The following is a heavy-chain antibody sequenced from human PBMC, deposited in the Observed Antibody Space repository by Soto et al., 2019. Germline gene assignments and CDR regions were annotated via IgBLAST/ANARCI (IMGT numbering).Heavy chain of an antibody. CDR3: ARERVDTATKDWYFYL. Sequence: QVQLVESGGGVVQPGRSLRLSCAASGFTFSSYGMHWVRQAPGKGLEWVAVIWYDGSNKYYADSVKGRFTISRDNSKNTLYLQMNSLRAEDTAVYYCARERVDTATKDWYFYLWGRCTLVTVSS. CDR1: GFTFSSYG. V-gene: IGHV3-33*01. CDR2: IWYDGSNK. J-gene: IGHJ2*01. D-gene: IGHD5-18*01.